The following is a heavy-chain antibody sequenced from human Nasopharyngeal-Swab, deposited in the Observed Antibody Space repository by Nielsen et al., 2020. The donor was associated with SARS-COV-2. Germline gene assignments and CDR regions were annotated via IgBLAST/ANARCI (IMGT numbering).Heavy chain of an antibody. CDR1: GFTFSSYA. Sequence: GESLKISCAASGFTFSSYAMSWVRQAPGKGLEWVSAISGSGGSTYYADSVKGRLTISRDNSKNTLYLQMNSLRAEDTAVYYCAKNAYYDFWSYGTYWGQGTLVTVSS. D-gene: IGHD3-3*01. V-gene: IGHV3-23*01. J-gene: IGHJ4*02. CDR2: ISGSGGST. CDR3: AKNAYYDFWSYGTY.